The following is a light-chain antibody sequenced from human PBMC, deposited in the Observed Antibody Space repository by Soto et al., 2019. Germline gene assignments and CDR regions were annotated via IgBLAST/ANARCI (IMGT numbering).Light chain of an antibody. Sequence: DIVMTQSPDSLAVSLGERATINCKSCQSLLYRSNNKNYLAWYQQKPGQPPKLLIYWASTRESGVPDRFSGSGSGTDFTLTISSLQAEDVAVYYCQQYYASLQTFGPGTKVDIK. J-gene: IGKJ3*01. CDR2: WAS. CDR1: QSLLYRSNNKNY. V-gene: IGKV4-1*01. CDR3: QQYYASLQT.